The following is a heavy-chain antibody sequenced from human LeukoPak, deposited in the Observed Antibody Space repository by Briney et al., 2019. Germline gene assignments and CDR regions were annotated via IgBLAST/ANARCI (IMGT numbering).Heavy chain of an antibody. Sequence: GGSLRLSCAASGFTLSSYGMHWVRQAPGKGLEWVAFIRYDGSNKYYADSVKGRFTISRDNSKNTLYLQMNSLRAEDTAVYYCARELGSGSYYIADYWGQGTLVTVSS. CDR3: ARELGSGSYYIADY. CDR2: IRYDGSNK. D-gene: IGHD3-10*01. CDR1: GFTLSSYG. J-gene: IGHJ4*02. V-gene: IGHV3-30*02.